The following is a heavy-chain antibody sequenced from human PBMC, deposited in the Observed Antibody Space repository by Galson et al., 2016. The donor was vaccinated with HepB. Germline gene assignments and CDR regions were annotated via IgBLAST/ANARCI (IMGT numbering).Heavy chain of an antibody. CDR3: ARRPAAEFRDCMDV. D-gene: IGHD6-13*01. V-gene: IGHV3-33*01. Sequence: SLRLSCAASGFTFSTYGMHWVRQAPGKGLEWLAVIWYDGNNKYYADSVKGRFTISRDNSKNTLYLQMNSLRVEDTAIYYCARRPAAEFRDCMDVWGQGTTVTVSS. J-gene: IGHJ6*02. CDR1: GFTFSTYG. CDR2: IWYDGNNK.